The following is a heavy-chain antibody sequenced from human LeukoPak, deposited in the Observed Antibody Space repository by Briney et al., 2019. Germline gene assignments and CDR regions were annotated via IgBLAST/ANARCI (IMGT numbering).Heavy chain of an antibody. V-gene: IGHV4-59*08. J-gene: IGHJ6*02. CDR1: GGSISSFY. CDR3: ARSRGVAGMFYYGMDV. CDR2: CSNSGSP. D-gene: IGHD6-19*01. Sequence: SETLSLTCTVSGGSISSFYWSWIRQTPGRGLEWLGYCSNSGSPRYNPSLMSRVTMSADTSKNQLSLRLTSVTAADTAVYYCARSRGVAGMFYYGMDVWGQGTTVTVSS.